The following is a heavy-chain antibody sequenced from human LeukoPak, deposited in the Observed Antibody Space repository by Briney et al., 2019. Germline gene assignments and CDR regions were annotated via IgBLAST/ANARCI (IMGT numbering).Heavy chain of an antibody. V-gene: IGHV3-74*03. CDR1: GFSFSSSW. Sequence: GGSLRLSCAASGFSFSSSWMHWVRQVPGKGLVWVSRIKSDGSGATYADSVKGRFTISRDNTKNTLYLQMNSLRAEDTAVYYCARDRYYVVDYWGQGTLVTVSS. J-gene: IGHJ4*02. CDR3: ARDRYYVVDY. D-gene: IGHD3-10*01. CDR2: IKSDGSGA.